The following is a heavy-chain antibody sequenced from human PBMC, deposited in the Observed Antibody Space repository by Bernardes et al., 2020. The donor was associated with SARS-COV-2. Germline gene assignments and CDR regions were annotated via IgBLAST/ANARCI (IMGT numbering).Heavy chain of an antibody. J-gene: IGHJ5*02. V-gene: IGHV1-18*01. CDR3: ARASLLWFGELEYNWFDP. Sequence: ASVKVSCKASGYTFTSYGISWVRQAPGQGLEWMGWISAYNGNTTYAQKLQGRVTMTTDTSTSTAYMELRSLRSDDTAVYYCARASLLWFGELEYNWFDPWGQGTLVTVSS. CDR2: ISAYNGNT. D-gene: IGHD3-10*01. CDR1: GYTFTSYG.